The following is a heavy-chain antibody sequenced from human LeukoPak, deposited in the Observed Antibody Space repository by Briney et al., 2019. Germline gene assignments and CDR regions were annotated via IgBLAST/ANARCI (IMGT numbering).Heavy chain of an antibody. CDR3: ARSVEMTNGEKTFDS. J-gene: IGHJ4*02. D-gene: IGHD5-24*01. Sequence: SETLSLTCTVSGGSISSDYYYWSWIRQPAGKGLEWIGRIYTSGSTNYSPSLKSRVTLSIDTSKNQFSLRLTSVTAADTAVYYCARSVEMTNGEKTFDSWGQGTLVTVSS. V-gene: IGHV4-61*02. CDR1: GGSISSDYYY. CDR2: IYTSGST.